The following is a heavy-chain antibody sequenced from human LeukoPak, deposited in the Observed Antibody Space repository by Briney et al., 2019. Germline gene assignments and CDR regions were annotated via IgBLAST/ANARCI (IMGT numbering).Heavy chain of an antibody. CDR1: GFTFSGSA. CDR3: TRASLSSGPDY. D-gene: IGHD3-22*01. CDR2: IRSKANSYAT. V-gene: IGHV3-73*01. Sequence: PGGSLRLSCAASGFTFSGSAMPWVRQASGKGLEWVGRIRSKANSYATAYAASVKGRFTISRDDSKNTAYLQMNSLKTEDTAVYYCTRASLSSGPDYWGQGTLVTVSS. J-gene: IGHJ4*02.